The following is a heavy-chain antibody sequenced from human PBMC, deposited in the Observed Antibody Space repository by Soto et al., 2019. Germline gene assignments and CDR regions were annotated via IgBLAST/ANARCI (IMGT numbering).Heavy chain of an antibody. CDR1: GFTFHNYA. J-gene: IGHJ5*02. D-gene: IGHD3-9*01. V-gene: IGHV3-9*01. Sequence: EVQLVESGGGLVQPGRSLRLSCAASGFTFHNYAMHWVRQAPGKGLEWVAGISWNSGNIDFGDSVKGRFTISRDNSKNSLTMQMTSLRPKDTAGYLCAKDPFAALTGYNDWFAPWGKGTLVTVSS. CDR3: AKDPFAALTGYNDWFAP. CDR2: ISWNSGNI.